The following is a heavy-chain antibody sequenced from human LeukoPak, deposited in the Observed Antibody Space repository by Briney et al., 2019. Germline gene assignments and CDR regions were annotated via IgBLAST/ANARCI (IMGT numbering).Heavy chain of an antibody. Sequence: ASVKVSCKASGYTFINYGINWVRQAPGQGLEWMGWISAYNGNTNYAQKLQGRVTMTTDTSTTTAYMGLSSLRSDDTALYYCARDLLYCSSTSCYGDPYYYGMDVWGQGTTVTVSS. V-gene: IGHV1-18*01. CDR1: GYTFINYG. J-gene: IGHJ6*02. CDR2: ISAYNGNT. D-gene: IGHD2-2*01. CDR3: ARDLLYCSSTSCYGDPYYYGMDV.